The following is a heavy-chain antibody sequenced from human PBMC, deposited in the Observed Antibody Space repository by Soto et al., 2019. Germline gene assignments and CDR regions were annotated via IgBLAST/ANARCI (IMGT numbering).Heavy chain of an antibody. D-gene: IGHD2-21*02. CDR3: ARDFPSVVVTAPTAFDY. Sequence: EVQLVESGGGLVQPGGSLRLSCAASGFTFSSYSMNWVRQAPGKGLEWVSYISSSSSTIYYADSVKGRFTISRDNAKNSLYLQMNSLRAEDTAVYYCARDFPSVVVTAPTAFDYWGQGTLVTVSS. J-gene: IGHJ4*02. CDR2: ISSSSSTI. V-gene: IGHV3-48*01. CDR1: GFTFSSYS.